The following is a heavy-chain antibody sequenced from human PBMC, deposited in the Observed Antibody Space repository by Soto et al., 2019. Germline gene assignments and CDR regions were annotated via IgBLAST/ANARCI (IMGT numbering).Heavy chain of an antibody. CDR1: GGSISSSSYY. Sequence: PSETLSLTCTVSGGSISSSSYYWGWIRQPPGKGLEWIGSIYYSGSTYCKPSLKSQVTISVDTSKNQFSMKMGSVTAADTAVYYCARHGRIQLWPWGQGTLVTVS. CDR2: IYYSGST. V-gene: IGHV4-39*01. CDR3: ARHGRIQLWP. J-gene: IGHJ5*02. D-gene: IGHD5-18*01.